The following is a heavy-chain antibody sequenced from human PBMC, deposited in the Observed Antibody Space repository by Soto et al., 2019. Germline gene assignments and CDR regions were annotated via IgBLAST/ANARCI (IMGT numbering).Heavy chain of an antibody. D-gene: IGHD2-15*01. V-gene: IGHV3-15*01. CDR3: TTEGHGYCSGGSRYEIEY. Sequence: EVQLVESGGGLVKPGGSLRLSCAASGFTFSNAWMSWVRQAPGKGLEWVGRIKSTTDGGTTDYAAPVKGRFTISRDDSKNTLYLQMNSMKTEETAVYYCTTEGHGYCSGGSRYEIEYGCQVTLVTVSS. CDR1: GFTFSNAW. CDR2: IKSTTDGGTT. J-gene: IGHJ4*02.